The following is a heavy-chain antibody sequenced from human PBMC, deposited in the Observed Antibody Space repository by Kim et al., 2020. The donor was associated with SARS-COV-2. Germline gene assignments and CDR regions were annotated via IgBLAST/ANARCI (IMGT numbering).Heavy chain of an antibody. CDR1: GYPFSDSF. CDR3: ARGYCSGNDCYSAWHFYVMDV. J-gene: IGHJ6*02. Sequence: ASVKVSCKASGYPFSDSFIQWVRQAPGQGLEWVGWTNPKTGGTNSAQKFRGRLSMTTDTSVNTAYMELWSLRSDDTAIYYCARGYCSGNDCYSAWHFYVMDVWGQGTMVTVSS. CDR2: TNPKTGGT. D-gene: IGHD2-15*01. V-gene: IGHV1-2*02.